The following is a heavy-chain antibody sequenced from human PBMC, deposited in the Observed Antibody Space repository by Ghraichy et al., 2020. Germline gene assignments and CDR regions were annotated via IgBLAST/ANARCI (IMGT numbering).Heavy chain of an antibody. J-gene: IGHJ6*02. Sequence: GGSLRLSCAASGFIFSSYSMNWVRQAPGKGLEWVSSISSSSSYIYYADSVKGRFTISRDNAKNSLYLQMNSLRAEDTAVYYCAREPDIVATTYGMDVWGQGTTVTVPS. D-gene: IGHD5-12*01. CDR2: ISSSSSYI. V-gene: IGHV3-21*01. CDR1: GFIFSSYS. CDR3: AREPDIVATTYGMDV.